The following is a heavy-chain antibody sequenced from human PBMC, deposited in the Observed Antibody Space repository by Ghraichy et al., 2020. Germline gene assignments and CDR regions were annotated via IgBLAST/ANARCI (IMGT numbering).Heavy chain of an antibody. D-gene: IGHD5-18*01. CDR3: AGPQITWVQLWFY. V-gene: IGHV4-39*01. Sequence: SETLSLTCTVSGGSISSSSYYWGWIRQPPGKGLEWIGSIYYRGSTDYNPSLKSRVTISVDTSKNQLSLKLSSVTAADTAVYYCAGPQITWVQLWFYWGQGTLVTVSS. CDR1: GGSISSSSYY. CDR2: IYYRGST. J-gene: IGHJ4*02.